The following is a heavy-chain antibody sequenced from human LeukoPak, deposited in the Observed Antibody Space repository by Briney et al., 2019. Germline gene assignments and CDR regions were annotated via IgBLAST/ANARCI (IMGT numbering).Heavy chain of an antibody. CDR3: ASKNYDSSGYRIDY. CDR2: IIPIFGTA. CDR1: GGTFSSYA. D-gene: IGHD3-22*01. J-gene: IGHJ4*02. V-gene: IGHV1-69*13. Sequence: GASVKVSCKASGGTFSSYAISWVRQAPGQGLEWMGGIIPIFGTANYAQKFQGRVTITADESTSTAYMELSSLRSEDTAVYYCASKNYDSSGYRIDYWGQGTLVTVSS.